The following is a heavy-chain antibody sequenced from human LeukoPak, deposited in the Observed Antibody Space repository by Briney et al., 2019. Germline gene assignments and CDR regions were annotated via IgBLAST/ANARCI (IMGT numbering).Heavy chain of an antibody. CDR3: ARSTHYAFDT. J-gene: IGHJ3*02. D-gene: IGHD2-15*01. CDR1: GFTFSSNW. Sequence: GGSLRLSCAASGFTFSSNWLSWVRQAPGKGLEWVGNIKPDGSDQHYAESVKGRFTISRDNAKNSVYLQMNSLRAEDTAVYYCARSTHYAFDTWGHGTMVTVSS. CDR2: IKPDGSDQ. V-gene: IGHV3-7*03.